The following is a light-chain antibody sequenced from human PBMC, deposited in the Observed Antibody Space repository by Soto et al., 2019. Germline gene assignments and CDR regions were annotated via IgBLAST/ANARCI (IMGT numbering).Light chain of an antibody. CDR2: EAT. CDR3: SLYTSENAYV. V-gene: IGLV2-14*02. Sequence: QSVLTQPASVSGSPGQSITISCFGSTSDVVSWYQQHPGKAPKVIIYEATKRPSGVPDRFSGSKSGNTASLTISGLQAADEADYYCSLYTSENAYVFGTGTKVTVL. J-gene: IGLJ1*01. CDR1: TSDVV.